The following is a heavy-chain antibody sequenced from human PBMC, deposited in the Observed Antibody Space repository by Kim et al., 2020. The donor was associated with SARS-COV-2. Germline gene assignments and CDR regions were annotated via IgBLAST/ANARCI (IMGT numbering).Heavy chain of an antibody. CDR1: GFTFSSYG. CDR3: ARDIMEGEYYYYGMDV. J-gene: IGHJ6*02. V-gene: IGHV3-33*01. D-gene: IGHD3-16*01. Sequence: GGSLRLSCAASGFTFSSYGMHWVRQAPGKGLEWVAVIWYDGSNKYYADSVKGRFTISRDNSKNTLYLQMNSLRAEDTAVYYCARDIMEGEYYYYGMDVWGQGTTVTVSS. CDR2: IWYDGSNK.